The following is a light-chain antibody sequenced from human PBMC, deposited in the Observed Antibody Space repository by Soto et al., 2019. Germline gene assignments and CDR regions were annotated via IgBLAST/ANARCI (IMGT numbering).Light chain of an antibody. CDR1: SSDVGGYNY. Sequence: QSALTQPASVSGSPGQSITISCTGTSSDVGGYNYVSWYQQHPDKAPKLMIYEVSNRPSGVSNRFSGSKSGNTASLTISGLQAEDEAVYYCSSYRSSSTRLYVFGTGTKVTVL. J-gene: IGLJ1*01. V-gene: IGLV2-14*01. CDR2: EVS. CDR3: SSYRSSSTRLYV.